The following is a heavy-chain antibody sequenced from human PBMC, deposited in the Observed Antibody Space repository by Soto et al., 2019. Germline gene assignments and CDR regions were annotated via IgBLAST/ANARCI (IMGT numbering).Heavy chain of an antibody. Sequence: SETLSLTCTVSGGSISSYYWSWIRQPPGKGLEWIGYIYYSGSTNYNPSLKSRVTISVDTSKNQFSLKLSSVTAADTAVYYCARDRGRTTDYYYGMDVWGQGTTVTVSS. CDR3: ARDRGRTTDYYYGMDV. CDR2: IYYSGST. J-gene: IGHJ6*02. V-gene: IGHV4-59*01. CDR1: GGSISSYY. D-gene: IGHD1-7*01.